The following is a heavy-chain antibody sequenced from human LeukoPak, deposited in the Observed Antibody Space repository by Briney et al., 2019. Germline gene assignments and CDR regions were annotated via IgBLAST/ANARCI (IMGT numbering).Heavy chain of an antibody. J-gene: IGHJ4*02. CDR3: AREGYSSSWYLSY. CDR1: GGSIGSYY. Sequence: PSETLSLTCSVSGGSIGSYYWSWLRQSPGKGLEWIAYIYYTGSTNYNPSLRSRVTMSVDTSKNQFSLKLSSVTAADTAVYYCAREGYSSSWYLSYWGQGTLVTVSS. V-gene: IGHV4-59*12. D-gene: IGHD6-13*01. CDR2: IYYTGST.